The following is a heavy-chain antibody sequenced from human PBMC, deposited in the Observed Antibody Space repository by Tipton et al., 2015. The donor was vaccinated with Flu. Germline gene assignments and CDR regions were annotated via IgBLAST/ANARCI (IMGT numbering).Heavy chain of an antibody. D-gene: IGHD6-13*01. J-gene: IGHJ4*02. CDR2: ISWNSGSI. V-gene: IGHV3-9*01. CDR3: AKDSSSSEPLYYFDY. CDR1: GFTFDDYA. Sequence: SLRLSCAASGFTFDDYAMHWVRQAPGKGLGWVSGISWNSGSIGYADSVKGRFTISRDNAKNSLYLQMNSLRAEDTALYYCAKDSSSSEPLYYFDYWGQGTLVTVSS.